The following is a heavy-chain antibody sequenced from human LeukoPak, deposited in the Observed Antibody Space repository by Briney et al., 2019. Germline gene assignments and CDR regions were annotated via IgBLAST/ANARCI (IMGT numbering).Heavy chain of an antibody. CDR3: ARAYYDILTGPEGAFDI. D-gene: IGHD3-9*01. V-gene: IGHV4-61*01. Sequence: PSETLSLTCTVSGGSISSSSYYWSWIRQPPGKGLEWIGYIYYSGSTNYNPSLKSRVTISVDTSKNQFSLKLSSVTAADTAVYYCARAYYDILTGPEGAFDIWGQGTLVTVSS. CDR1: GGSISSSSYY. J-gene: IGHJ4*02. CDR2: IYYSGST.